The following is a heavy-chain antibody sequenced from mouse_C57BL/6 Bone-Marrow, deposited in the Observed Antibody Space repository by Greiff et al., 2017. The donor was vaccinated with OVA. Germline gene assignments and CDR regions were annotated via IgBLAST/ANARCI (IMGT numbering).Heavy chain of an antibody. CDR1: GYSFTGYY. CDR2: IYPYNGVS. CDR3: ARTKPWVSYWYFDV. D-gene: IGHD2-2*01. J-gene: IGHJ1*03. Sequence: EVQLQESGPELVKPGASVKISCKASGYSFTGYYMHWVKQSHGNILDWIGYIYPYNGVSSYNQKFKGKATLTVDKSSSTAYMELRSLTSEDSAVYYCARTKPWVSYWYFDVWGTGTTVTVSS. V-gene: IGHV1-31*01.